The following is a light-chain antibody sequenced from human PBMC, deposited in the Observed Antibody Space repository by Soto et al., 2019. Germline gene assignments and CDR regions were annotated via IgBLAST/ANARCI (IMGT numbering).Light chain of an antibody. Sequence: QSALTQPASVSGSPGQSITISCTGTSSDVGGYNYVSWYQQHPGKAPKLMIYDVTNRPSGVSNRFSGSKSGNTASLTISGLQAEDEADYYCSSYTGTNTVVFGGGTQLTVL. CDR1: SSDVGGYNY. V-gene: IGLV2-14*01. CDR2: DVT. CDR3: SSYTGTNTVV. J-gene: IGLJ2*01.